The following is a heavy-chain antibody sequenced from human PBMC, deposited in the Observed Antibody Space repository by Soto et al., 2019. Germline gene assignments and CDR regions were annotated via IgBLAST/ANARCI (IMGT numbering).Heavy chain of an antibody. CDR1: GGSISSYY. D-gene: IGHD3-10*01. V-gene: IGHV4-59*08. CDR2: IYYSGST. Sequence: QVQLQESGPGLVKPSETLSLTCTVSGGSISSYYWSWIRQPPGKGLEWIGYIYYSGSTNYNPSLKSQVTISVDTSKNQSSLKLNSMTAADTAVYYCARHNYGSGSTYFDYWGQGTLVTVSS. J-gene: IGHJ4*02. CDR3: ARHNYGSGSTYFDY.